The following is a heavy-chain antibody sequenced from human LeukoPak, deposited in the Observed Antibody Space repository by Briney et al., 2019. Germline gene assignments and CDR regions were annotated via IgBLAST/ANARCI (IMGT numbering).Heavy chain of an antibody. J-gene: IGHJ4*02. Sequence: QPGRSLRLSCAASGFTFSNYGMHWVRQAPGKGLEWVALILYDGSNKYYTDSVKGRFTISRDNSKNTLYLQMNSLRAEDTAVYYCAKSGEGRFYGLDYWGQGILVTVSS. V-gene: IGHV3-30*18. CDR1: GFTFSNYG. D-gene: IGHD3-10*01. CDR3: AKSGEGRFYGLDY. CDR2: ILYDGSNK.